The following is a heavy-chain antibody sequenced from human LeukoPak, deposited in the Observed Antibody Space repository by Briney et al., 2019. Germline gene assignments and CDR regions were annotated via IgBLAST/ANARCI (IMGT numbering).Heavy chain of an antibody. CDR3: ARKSVAVRDAFDI. Sequence: SETLSLTCAVYGGSFSDYYWSWIRQPPGKGLEWIGEINHSGSTNYNPSLKSRVTISVDTSKNQFSLKLNSVTAADTAVYYCARKSVAVRDAFDIWGQGTMVTVSS. CDR1: GGSFSDYY. D-gene: IGHD6-19*01. V-gene: IGHV4-34*01. J-gene: IGHJ3*02. CDR2: INHSGST.